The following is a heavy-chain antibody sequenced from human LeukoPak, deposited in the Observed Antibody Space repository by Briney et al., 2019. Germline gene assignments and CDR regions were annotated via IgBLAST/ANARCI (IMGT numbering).Heavy chain of an antibody. Sequence: GGSLRLSCAASGFTVSSNYMSWVRQAPGKGLEWVSVIYSCGSTYYADSVKGRFTISRDNSKNTLYLQMNSLRAEDTAVYYCAKGPSGSYSDFWGQGTLVTVSS. V-gene: IGHV3-53*01. J-gene: IGHJ4*02. CDR1: GFTVSSNY. CDR2: IYSCGST. CDR3: AKGPSGSYSDF. D-gene: IGHD1-26*01.